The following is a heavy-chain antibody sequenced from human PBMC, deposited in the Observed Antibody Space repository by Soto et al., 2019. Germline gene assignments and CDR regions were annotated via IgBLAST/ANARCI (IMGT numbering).Heavy chain of an antibody. J-gene: IGHJ4*02. CDR1: GGSISSSSYY. V-gene: IGHV4-39*01. CDR2: IYYSGST. D-gene: IGHD6-19*01. Sequence: SETLSLTCTVSGGSISSSSYYWGWIRQPPVKGLEWIGSIYYSGSTYYNPSLKSRVTISVDTSKNQFSLKLSSVTAADPAVYYCARSSGWYGGVDYWGQGTLLTVSS. CDR3: ARSSGWYGGVDY.